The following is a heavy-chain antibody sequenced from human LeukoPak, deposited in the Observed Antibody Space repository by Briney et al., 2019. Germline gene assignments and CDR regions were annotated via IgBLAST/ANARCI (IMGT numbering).Heavy chain of an antibody. J-gene: IGHJ4*02. V-gene: IGHV4-59*08. CDR3: ARGSGSFYK. D-gene: IGHD3-10*01. Sequence: SETLSLTCSVSGGSIGSHYWSWIRQPPGKGLEWMAYIHYSGSTNYTPSLKSRVTISVDTSKNNFSLKLSSVTAADTAVYYCARGSGSFYKWGPGILVTVSS. CDR1: GGSIGSHY. CDR2: IHYSGST.